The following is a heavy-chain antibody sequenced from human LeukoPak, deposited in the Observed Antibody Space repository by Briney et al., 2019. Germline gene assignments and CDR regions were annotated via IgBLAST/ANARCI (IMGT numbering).Heavy chain of an antibody. V-gene: IGHV4-4*09. J-gene: IGHJ4*02. D-gene: IGHD3-3*01. CDR1: GGSITSYY. CDR2: IYTNGST. Sequence: PSETLSLTCSVSGGSITSYYWSWIRQPPGKGLEWLGHIYTNGSTNDNPSLKSRVTISVDTSKKQFSLKLSSVTAADTAVYYCARLAYGFWGGPEGEYFDYGGQGTLVTVSS. CDR3: ARLAYGFWGGPEGEYFDY.